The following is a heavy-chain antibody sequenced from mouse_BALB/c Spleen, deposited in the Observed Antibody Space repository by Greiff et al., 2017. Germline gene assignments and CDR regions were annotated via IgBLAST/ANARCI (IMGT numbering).Heavy chain of an antibody. CDR3: ARGGGNYFMDY. V-gene: IGHV5-4*02. CDR2: ISDGGSYT. D-gene: IGHD2-1*01. J-gene: IGHJ4*01. CDR1: GFTFSDYY. Sequence: EVQLVESGGGLVKPGGSLKLSCAASGFTFSDYYMYWVRQTPEKRLEWVATISDGGSYTYYPDSVKGRFTISRDNAKNNLYLQMSSLKSEDTAMYYCARGGGNYFMDYWGQGTSVTVSS.